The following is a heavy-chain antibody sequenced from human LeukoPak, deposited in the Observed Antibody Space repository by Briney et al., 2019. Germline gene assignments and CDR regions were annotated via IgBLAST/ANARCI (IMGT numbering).Heavy chain of an antibody. CDR2: ITGDGTTT. CDR1: GFTFSSYA. J-gene: IGHJ4*02. CDR3: AKMQGYFDY. Sequence: GGSLRLSCAASGFTFSSYAMSWVRQAPGKGLQWVSAITGDGTTTYYADSVEGRFTISRDNSKNVLYLQMSSLRAEDTAVYYCAKMQGYFDYWGQGTLVPVSS. V-gene: IGHV3-23*01.